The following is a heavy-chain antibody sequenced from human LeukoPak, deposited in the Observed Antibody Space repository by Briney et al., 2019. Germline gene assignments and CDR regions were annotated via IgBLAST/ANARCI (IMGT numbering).Heavy chain of an antibody. CDR3: ARHGPYSSGWFPFDY. Sequence: PSETLSLTCSASGDSISSDYWSWIRQPPGKGLEWIGYISYSGSTKSNPALKSRVTISGDRSKNQFSLEMTSVTAADTAVYYCARHGPYSSGWFPFDYWGQGTLVTVSS. J-gene: IGHJ4*02. D-gene: IGHD6-19*01. CDR2: ISYSGST. V-gene: IGHV4-59*08. CDR1: GDSISSDY.